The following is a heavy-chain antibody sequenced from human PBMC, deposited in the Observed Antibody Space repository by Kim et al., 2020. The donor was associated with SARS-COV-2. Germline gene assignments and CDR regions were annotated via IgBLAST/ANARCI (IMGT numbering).Heavy chain of an antibody. V-gene: IGHV4-59*13. Sequence: SETLSLTCTVSGGSISSYYWSWIRQPPGKGLEWIGYIYYSGSTNYNPSLKSRVTISVDTSKNQFSLKLSSVNAADTAVYYCARGDYGDLFFDYWGQGTLVTVSS. CDR3: ARGDYGDLFFDY. CDR2: IYYSGST. J-gene: IGHJ4*02. CDR1: GGSISSYY. D-gene: IGHD4-17*01.